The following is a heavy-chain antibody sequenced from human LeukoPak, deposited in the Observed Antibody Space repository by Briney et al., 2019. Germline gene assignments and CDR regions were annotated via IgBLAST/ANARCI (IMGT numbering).Heavy chain of an antibody. CDR2: ISSTSSYI. CDR3: ARDSSSSYFYYYGMDV. Sequence: GGSLRLSCAASGFTFSGYSMNWVRQAPGKGLEWVSSISSTSSYIYYANSVKGRFTISRDNAKNSLYLQMNSLRAEDTAVYYCARDSSSSYFYYYGMDVWGQGTTVTVSS. V-gene: IGHV3-21*01. CDR1: GFTFSGYS. J-gene: IGHJ6*02. D-gene: IGHD6-6*01.